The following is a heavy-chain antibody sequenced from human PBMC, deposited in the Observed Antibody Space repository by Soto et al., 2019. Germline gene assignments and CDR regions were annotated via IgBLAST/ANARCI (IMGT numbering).Heavy chain of an antibody. CDR3: ARDSNGPSELGY. CDR1: GASISSGDYY. D-gene: IGHD3-10*01. V-gene: IGHV4-30-4*01. CDR2: IYDSGGT. Sequence: PSETLSLTCTVSGASISSGDYYWSWIRQPPGKGLEWIGYIYDSGGTSYNPPLKSRVTISVDTSKNQFSLKLSSVTAADTAVYYCARDSNGPSELGYWGQGTLVTVSS. J-gene: IGHJ4*02.